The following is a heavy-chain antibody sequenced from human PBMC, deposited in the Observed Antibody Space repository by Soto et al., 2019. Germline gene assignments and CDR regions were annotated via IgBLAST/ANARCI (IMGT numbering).Heavy chain of an antibody. Sequence: ASGKVSCKASGGTFSSYAISWVRQAPGQGLEWMGGIIPIFGTANYAQKFQGRVTITADESTSTAYMELSSLRSEDTAVYYCARKDSGSYYGGAFDIWGQGTMVTVSS. V-gene: IGHV1-69*13. CDR3: ARKDSGSYYGGAFDI. J-gene: IGHJ3*02. CDR2: IIPIFGTA. CDR1: GGTFSSYA. D-gene: IGHD1-26*01.